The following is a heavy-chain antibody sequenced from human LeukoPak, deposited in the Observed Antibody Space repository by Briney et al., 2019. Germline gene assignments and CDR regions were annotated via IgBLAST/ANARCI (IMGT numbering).Heavy chain of an antibody. D-gene: IGHD6-13*01. V-gene: IGHV3-66*01. CDR2: IYSGGST. CDR3: ARGGERLAATRY. J-gene: IGHJ4*02. Sequence: GGSLRLSCAASGFTFSSYGMHWVRQAPGKGLEWVSVIYSGGSTYYSDSVKGRFTISTDNSKNTLYLQMNSLRAEDTAVYYCARGGERLAATRYWGQGTLVTVSS. CDR1: GFTFSSYG.